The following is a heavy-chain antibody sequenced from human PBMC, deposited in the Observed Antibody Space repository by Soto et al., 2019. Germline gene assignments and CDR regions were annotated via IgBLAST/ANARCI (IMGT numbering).Heavy chain of an antibody. J-gene: IGHJ4*02. CDR2: IYYSGST. CDR3: ARTSRFKTGHLDY. CDR1: GRSIISGCYY. V-gene: IGHV4-31*03. D-gene: IGHD3-9*01. Sequence: PSETLSLTCTVSGRSIISGCYYWSWIRQHPGKGLEWIGYIYYSGSTYYNPSLKSRVTMSVDTAKDQFSLKLSSVTAADTAVYYCARTSRFKTGHLDYWGQGTLVTVSS.